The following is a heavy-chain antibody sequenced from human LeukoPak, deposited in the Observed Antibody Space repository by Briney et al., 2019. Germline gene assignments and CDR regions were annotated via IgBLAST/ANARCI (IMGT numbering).Heavy chain of an antibody. CDR2: IYSGDNT. CDR3: AGRRVLNASFDY. D-gene: IGHD3-16*01. Sequence: PGGSLRLSCAASGFTVSNNYMSWVRQAPGKGLEWVSVIYSGDNTYYVESVKGRFTISRDNSKNTLFLQMKRLRAEDTAGYYCAGRRVLNASFDYWGQGTLVTVSS. J-gene: IGHJ4*02. CDR1: GFTVSNNY. V-gene: IGHV3-66*02.